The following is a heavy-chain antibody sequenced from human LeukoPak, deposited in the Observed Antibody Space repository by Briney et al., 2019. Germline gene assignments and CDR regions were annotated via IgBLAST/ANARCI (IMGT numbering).Heavy chain of an antibody. J-gene: IGHJ4*02. D-gene: IGHD3-10*01. Sequence: GGSLRLSCAASGFTFSSYAMSWVRQAPGKGLEWVSAISGSGGSTYYADSVKGRFTISRDNSKNTLYLQMNSLRAEDTAVYYCAKDPRPLLLWFGELFYFDYWGQGTLVTVSS. CDR3: AKDPRPLLLWFGELFYFDY. CDR2: ISGSGGST. V-gene: IGHV3-23*01. CDR1: GFTFSSYA.